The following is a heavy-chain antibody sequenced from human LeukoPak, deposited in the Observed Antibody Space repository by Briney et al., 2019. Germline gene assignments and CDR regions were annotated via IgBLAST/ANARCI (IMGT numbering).Heavy chain of an antibody. V-gene: IGHV1-2*02. J-gene: IGHJ4*02. Sequence: ASVKVSCKASGYTFNDYYIHWVRQAPGQGLEWMGWINPNSGCTNYAQKFQVRVTMTRDTCISTAYMELSRLRSDDTAMFYCARGIRPRTAGYTYALPYDILTGDSDYWGQGTLVTVSS. CDR2: INPNSGCT. CDR1: GYTFNDYY. CDR3: ARGIRPRTAGYTYALPYDILTGDSDY. D-gene: IGHD3-9*01.